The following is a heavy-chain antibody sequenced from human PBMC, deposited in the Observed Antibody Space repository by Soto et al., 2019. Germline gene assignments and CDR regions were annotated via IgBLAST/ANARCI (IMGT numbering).Heavy chain of an antibody. Sequence: SGPTLVNPTQTLTLTCTFSGFSLSTSGVGVGWIRQPPGKAVEWLALIYWNDDKRYTPSLKSRLTITKDTSKNQVVLTMTNMDPVDTATYYCAHRQGQGQWLVRRQVDLFDPWGQGTLVTVSS. CDR2: IYWNDDK. CDR3: AHRQGQGQWLVRRQVDLFDP. D-gene: IGHD6-19*01. J-gene: IGHJ5*02. CDR1: GFSLSTSGVG. V-gene: IGHV2-5*01.